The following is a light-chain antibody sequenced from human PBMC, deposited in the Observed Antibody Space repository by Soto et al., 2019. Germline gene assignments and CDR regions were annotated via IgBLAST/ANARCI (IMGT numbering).Light chain of an antibody. CDR3: QQSYSTTWT. CDR1: QSISSW. Sequence: DIRMAQSPSTLSASVGDRVTITCRASQSISSWLAWYQQKPGKAPKLLIYDASSLESGVPSRFSGSGSGTEFTLTISSLQPDDFATYYCQQSYSTTWTFGQGTRLQI. J-gene: IGKJ5*01. V-gene: IGKV1-5*01. CDR2: DAS.